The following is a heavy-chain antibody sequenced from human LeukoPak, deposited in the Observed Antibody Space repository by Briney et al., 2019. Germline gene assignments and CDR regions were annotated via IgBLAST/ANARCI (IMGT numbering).Heavy chain of an antibody. CDR1: GFTFTNAW. D-gene: IGHD1-26*01. J-gene: IGHJ3*02. Sequence: PGGSLRLSCAASGFTFTNAWMTWVRQAPGKGLDWVGRIKSKTEGGTTDYAAPVKGRFTISRDDSINTLYLQMNTLKTEDTAVYYCTTGRRSSASYDAFDIWGQGTMVTVSS. CDR3: TTGRRSSASYDAFDI. CDR2: IKSKTEGGTT. V-gene: IGHV3-15*01.